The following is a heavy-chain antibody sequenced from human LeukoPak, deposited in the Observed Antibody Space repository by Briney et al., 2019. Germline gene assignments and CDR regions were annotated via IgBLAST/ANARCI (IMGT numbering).Heavy chain of an antibody. CDR2: ISYDGSNK. V-gene: IGHV3-30*03. D-gene: IGHD3-10*01. Sequence: GGSLRLSCAASGFTFSSYGIHWVRQAPGKGLEWVAVISYDGSNKYYADSVKGRFTISRDNSKNTLYLQMNSLRAEDTVVYYCARDHGSGSYFSHCDYWGQGTLVTVSS. J-gene: IGHJ4*02. CDR1: GFTFSSYG. CDR3: ARDHGSGSYFSHCDY.